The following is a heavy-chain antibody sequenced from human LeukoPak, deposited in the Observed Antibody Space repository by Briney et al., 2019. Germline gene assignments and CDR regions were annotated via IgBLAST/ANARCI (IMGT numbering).Heavy chain of an antibody. V-gene: IGHV3-30*04. CDR2: ISYDGSNK. J-gene: IGHJ4*02. D-gene: IGHD3-22*01. CDR3: ARGGYYDSSGYRGYFDY. Sequence: GGTLRLSCAASGFTFSSYAMHWVRQAPGKGLEWVAVISYDGSNKYYADSVKGRFTISRDNSKNTLYLQMNSLRAEDTAVYYCARGGYYDSSGYRGYFDYWGQGTLVTVSS. CDR1: GFTFSSYA.